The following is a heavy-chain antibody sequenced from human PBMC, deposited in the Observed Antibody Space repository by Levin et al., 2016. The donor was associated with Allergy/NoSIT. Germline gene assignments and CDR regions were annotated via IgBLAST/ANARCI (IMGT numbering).Heavy chain of an antibody. J-gene: IGHJ4*02. CDR2: INHSGST. CDR3: ARRQGPLPIDY. Sequence: GSLRLSCAVYGGSFSGYYWSWIRQPPGKGLEWIGEINHSGSTNYNPSLKSRVTTSVDTSLNQFSLKVNSVTAADTAVYYCARRQGPLPIDYWGQGTLVTVSS. V-gene: IGHV4-34*01. CDR1: GGSFSGYY.